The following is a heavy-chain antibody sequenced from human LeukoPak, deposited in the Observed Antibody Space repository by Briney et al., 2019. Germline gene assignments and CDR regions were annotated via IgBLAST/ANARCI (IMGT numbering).Heavy chain of an antibody. Sequence: PGGSLRLSCAASGFTFSSYAMSWVRQAPGKGLEWVSAISGSGGSAYYADSVKGRFTISRDNSKNTLYLQMNSLRAEDTAVYYCANARGICGGDCYSNRYGMDVWGQGTTVTVSS. CDR1: GFTFSSYA. D-gene: IGHD2-21*02. CDR3: ANARGICGGDCYSNRYGMDV. V-gene: IGHV3-23*01. J-gene: IGHJ6*02. CDR2: ISGSGGSA.